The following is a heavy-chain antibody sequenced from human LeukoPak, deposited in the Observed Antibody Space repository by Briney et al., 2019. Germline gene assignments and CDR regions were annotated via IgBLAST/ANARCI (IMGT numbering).Heavy chain of an antibody. V-gene: IGHV1-8*01. CDR2: MNPNSGNT. CDR3: ARGFRYSYYYYMDV. CDR1: GYTFTSYD. J-gene: IGHJ6*03. Sequence: ASVKVSCKASGYTFTSYDINWVRQATGQGLEWMGWMNPNSGNTGYAQKFQGRVTMARNTSISTAYMELSSLRSDDTAVYYCARGFRYSYYYYMDVWGKGTTITISS.